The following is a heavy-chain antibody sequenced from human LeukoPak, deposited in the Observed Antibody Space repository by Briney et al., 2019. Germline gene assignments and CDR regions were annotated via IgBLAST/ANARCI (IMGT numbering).Heavy chain of an antibody. V-gene: IGHV3-30*03. Sequence: GGSLRLSCAASGFTFSSYGMHWVRQAPGKGLEWVAVISYDGSNKYYADSVKGRFTISRDNSKNTLYLQMNSLRAEDTAVYYCLVILTEPTSPSPDGLDIWGQGTMVTVSS. J-gene: IGHJ3*02. CDR3: LVILTEPTSPSPDGLDI. CDR2: ISYDGSNK. D-gene: IGHD2-15*01. CDR1: GFTFSSYG.